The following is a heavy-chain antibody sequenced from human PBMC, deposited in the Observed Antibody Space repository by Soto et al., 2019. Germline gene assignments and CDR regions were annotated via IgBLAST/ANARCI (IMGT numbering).Heavy chain of an antibody. D-gene: IGHD2-2*01. J-gene: IGHJ4*02. CDR3: VRDTMRASAAASLDY. V-gene: IGHV3-48*03. CDR2: ISVSGNIV. CDR1: GFTFSTYE. Sequence: GGSLRLSCAASGFTFSTYEFNWVRQAPGRGLEWISYISVSGNIVKYAESVKGRFTISRDNADNSLHLHMGNLRVDDTALYFCVRDTMRASAAASLDYWGQGTQVTVSS.